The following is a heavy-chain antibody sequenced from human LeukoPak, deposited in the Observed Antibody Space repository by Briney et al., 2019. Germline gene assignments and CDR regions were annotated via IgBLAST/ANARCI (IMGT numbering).Heavy chain of an antibody. V-gene: IGHV4-30-2*01. Sequence: SQTLSLTCAVSGGSISSCGYSWSWIRQPPGKGLEWIGYIYHSGSTYYNPSLKSRVTISVDRSKNQFSLKLSSVTAADTAVYYCARGWYYYDSSGAFDIWGQGTMVTVSS. D-gene: IGHD3-22*01. CDR1: GGSISSCGYS. J-gene: IGHJ3*02. CDR3: ARGWYYYDSSGAFDI. CDR2: IYHSGST.